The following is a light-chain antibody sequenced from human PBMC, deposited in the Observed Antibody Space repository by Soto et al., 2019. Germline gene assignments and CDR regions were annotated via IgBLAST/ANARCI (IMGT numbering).Light chain of an antibody. J-gene: IGLJ2*01. CDR1: SRDVGAYNY. Sequence: QSALTQPASVSASPGQSITISCTGTSRDVGAYNYVSWYQQHPGKAPKLIIYDVSNRPSGVSNRFSGSKSGNTASLTISGLQAEDEADYYCSSYTSSTTVVFGGGTKLTVL. CDR2: DVS. CDR3: SSYTSSTTVV. V-gene: IGLV2-14*01.